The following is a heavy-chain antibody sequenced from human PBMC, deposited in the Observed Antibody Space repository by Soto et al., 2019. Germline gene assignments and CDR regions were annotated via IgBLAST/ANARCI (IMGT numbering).Heavy chain of an antibody. D-gene: IGHD3-3*01. V-gene: IGHV4-59*08. CDR2: IYYSGST. CDR3: ARSSDATIFGVVGYYYYYMDV. J-gene: IGHJ6*03. Sequence: SETLSLTCTVSGGSISSYYWSWIRQPPGKGLEWIGYIYYSGSTNYNPSLKSRVTISVDTSKNQFSLKLSSVTAADTAVYYCARSSDATIFGVVGYYYYYMDVWGKGTTVTVSS. CDR1: GGSISSYY.